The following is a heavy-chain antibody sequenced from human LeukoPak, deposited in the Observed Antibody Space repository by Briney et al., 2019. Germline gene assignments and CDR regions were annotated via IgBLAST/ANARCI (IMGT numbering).Heavy chain of an antibody. V-gene: IGHV4-31*11. CDR1: GGSISSGGYY. D-gene: IGHD3-3*01. CDR2: IYYSGST. J-gene: IGHJ5*02. Sequence: SETLSLTCAVSGGSISSGGYYWSWIRQHPGKGLEWIGYIYYSGSTYYNPSLKSRVTISVDTSKNQFSLKLSSVTAADTAVYYCARWGITIFEDVEGDQFDPWGQGTLVTVSS. CDR3: ARWGITIFEDVEGDQFDP.